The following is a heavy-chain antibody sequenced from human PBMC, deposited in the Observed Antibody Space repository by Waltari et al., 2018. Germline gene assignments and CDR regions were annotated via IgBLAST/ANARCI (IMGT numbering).Heavy chain of an antibody. CDR3: ARDLMGGWAYFDY. J-gene: IGHJ4*02. Sequence: QVQLVQSGAEVKKPGSSVKVSCKASGGTFSSYTISWVRQAPGQGLEWMGRIIPILGIANYAQKFQGRVTITADKSTSTAYMELSSLRSEDTAVYYCARDLMGGWAYFDYWGQGTLVTVSS. D-gene: IGHD3-16*01. V-gene: IGHV1-69*08. CDR2: IIPILGIA. CDR1: GGTFSSYT.